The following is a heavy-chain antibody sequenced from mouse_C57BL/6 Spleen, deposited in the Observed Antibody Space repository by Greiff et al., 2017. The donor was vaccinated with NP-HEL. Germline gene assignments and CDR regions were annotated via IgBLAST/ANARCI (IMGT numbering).Heavy chain of an antibody. CDR1: GYTFTDYN. V-gene: IGHV1-18*01. CDR2: INPNNGGT. D-gene: IGHD2-10*02. J-gene: IGHJ4*01. Sequence: VQLKESGPELVKPGASVKIPCKASGYTFTDYNMDWVKQSHGKSLEWIGDINPNNGGTIYNQKFKGKATLTVDKSSSTAYMELRSLTSEDTAVYYCAREPYGNYYAMDYWGQGTSVTVSS. CDR3: AREPYGNYYAMDY.